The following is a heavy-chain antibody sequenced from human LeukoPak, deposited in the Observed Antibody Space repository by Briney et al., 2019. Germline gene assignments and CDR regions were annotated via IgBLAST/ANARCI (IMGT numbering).Heavy chain of an antibody. J-gene: IGHJ1*01. CDR1: GFTFSSYS. V-gene: IGHV3-48*02. Sequence: GGSLRPSCAASGFTFSSYSMNWVRQAPGKGLEWVSYISSSSSTIYYVDSVKGRFTISRDNAKNSLYLQMNSLRDEDTAVYYCARDDLAYCGGDCYAGYFQHWGQGTLVTVSS. CDR3: ARDDLAYCGGDCYAGYFQH. D-gene: IGHD2-21*02. CDR2: ISSSSSTI.